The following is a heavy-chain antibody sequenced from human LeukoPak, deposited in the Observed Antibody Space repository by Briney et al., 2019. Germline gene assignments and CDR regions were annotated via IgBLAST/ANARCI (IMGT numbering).Heavy chain of an antibody. D-gene: IGHD3-9*01. CDR2: ISGSGSNT. J-gene: IGHJ4*02. CDR3: AKENYDILTGYYRGPFDY. CDR1: GFTFSSYG. V-gene: IGHV3-23*01. Sequence: GGSLRLSCAASGFTFSSYGMSWVRQAPGKGLEWVSGISGSGSNTYYADSVKGRFTISRDNSKNTLYLQMNSLRAEDTAVYYCAKENYDILTGYYRGPFDYWGQGTLVTVSS.